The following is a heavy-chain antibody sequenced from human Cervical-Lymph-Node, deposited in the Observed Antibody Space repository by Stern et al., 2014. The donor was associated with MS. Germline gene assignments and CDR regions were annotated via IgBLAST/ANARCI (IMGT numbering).Heavy chain of an antibody. D-gene: IGHD3-10*01. V-gene: IGHV2-26*01. CDR3: ARILYDGAYRGDY. CDR2: IFSNDER. J-gene: IGHJ4*02. CDR1: GFSLSNGRMG. Sequence: QVTLRESGPVLVKPTETLMLTCTVSGFSLSNGRMGVSWIRQPPGKALEWLAHIFSNDERSYSTSLKSRLTISKDTSRSQVVLTMTNMDPVDTATYFCARILYDGAYRGDYWGQGSLVTVSS.